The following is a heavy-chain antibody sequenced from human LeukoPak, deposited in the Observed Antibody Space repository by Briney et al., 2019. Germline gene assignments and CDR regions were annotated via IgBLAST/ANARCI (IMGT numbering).Heavy chain of an antibody. D-gene: IGHD6-19*01. CDR2: ISAYNGNT. CDR3: ARDWSIAVAGTLRRYYYYGMDV. CDR1: GYTFTSYG. Sequence: ASVKVSCKASGYTFTSYGISWVRQAPGQGLEWMGWISAYNGNTNYAQKLQGRVTMTTDTSTSTAYMELRSLRSDDTAVYYCARDWSIAVAGTLRRYYYYGMDVWGQGTTVIVSS. J-gene: IGHJ6*02. V-gene: IGHV1-18*01.